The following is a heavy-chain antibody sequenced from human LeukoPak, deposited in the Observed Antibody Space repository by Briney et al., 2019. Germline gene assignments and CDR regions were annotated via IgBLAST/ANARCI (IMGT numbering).Heavy chain of an antibody. J-gene: IGHJ4*02. CDR1: GGSISSGDYY. Sequence: SETLFLTCTVSGGSISSGDYYWSWIRQPPGKGLEWIGYIYYSGSTYYNPSLKSRVTISVGTSKNQFSLKLSSVTAADTAVYYCARDTPDSGRDYWGQGTLVTVSS. CDR3: ARDTPDSGRDY. CDR2: IYYSGST. D-gene: IGHD3-10*01. V-gene: IGHV4-30-4*01.